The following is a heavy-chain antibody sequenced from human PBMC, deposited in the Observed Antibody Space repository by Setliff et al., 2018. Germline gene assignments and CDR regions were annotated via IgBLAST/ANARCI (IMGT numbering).Heavy chain of an antibody. CDR3: TTDPSPTFGGVIGAAFDL. CDR2: IKGKNDGLAT. V-gene: IGHV3-15*07. Sequence: GESLRLSCAASGFTFSTAWMNWVRQAPGKGLEWVGRIKGKNDGLATDYAAPVKGRFTISRDDSKNTLYLQMNSLKTEDTAVYYCTTDPSPTFGGVIGAAFDLWGQGTMVTVSS. D-gene: IGHD3-16*01. CDR1: GFTFSTAW. J-gene: IGHJ3*01.